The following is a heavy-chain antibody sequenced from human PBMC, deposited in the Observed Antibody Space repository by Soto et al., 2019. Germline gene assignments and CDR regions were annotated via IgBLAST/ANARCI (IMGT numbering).Heavy chain of an antibody. CDR2: IKSTTDGGTT. V-gene: IGHV3-15*07. J-gene: IGHJ4*02. CDR1: GFTFSNAW. Sequence: EVQLVESGGGLVKPGGSLRLSCAASGFTFSNAWMNWVRQAPGKGLESVGRIKSTTDGGTTDYAAPVKGRFTISRDDSKNTLYLQMNSLKTEDTAVYYCTTGSGYSSSSPFDYWGQGTLVTVSS. CDR3: TTGSGYSSSSPFDY. D-gene: IGHD6-6*01.